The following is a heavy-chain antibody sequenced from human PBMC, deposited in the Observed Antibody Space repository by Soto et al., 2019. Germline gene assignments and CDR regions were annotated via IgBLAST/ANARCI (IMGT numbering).Heavy chain of an antibody. J-gene: IGHJ4*02. D-gene: IGHD3-22*01. CDR1: GFTFDDYA. Sequence: SGGSLRLSCAASGFTFDDYAMHWVRQAPGKGLEWVSGISWNSGSIGYADSVKGRFSLSRDNAKNSLYLQMNSLRAEDTALYYCAKDISSRITMRVVVPCFDYWGQGTLVTVSS. CDR2: ISWNSGSI. V-gene: IGHV3-9*01. CDR3: AKDISSRITMRVVVPCFDY.